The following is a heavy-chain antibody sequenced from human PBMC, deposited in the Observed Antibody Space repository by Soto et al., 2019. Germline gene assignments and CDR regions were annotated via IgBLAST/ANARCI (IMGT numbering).Heavy chain of an antibody. CDR1: GFTFTSSA. CDR3: ARAVAVAADFDY. CDR2: IVVGSGNT. J-gene: IGHJ4*02. D-gene: IGHD6-19*01. V-gene: IGHV1-58*01. Sequence: ASVKVSCKASGFTFTSSAVQWVRQARGQRLEWIGWIVVGSGNTNYAQKFQERVTITRDMSTSTAYMELSSLRSEDTAVYYCARAVAVAADFDYWGQGTLVTVSS.